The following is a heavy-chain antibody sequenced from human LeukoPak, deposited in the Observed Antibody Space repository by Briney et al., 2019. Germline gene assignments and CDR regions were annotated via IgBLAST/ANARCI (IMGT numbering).Heavy chain of an antibody. Sequence: GGSLRLSCAASGFTFSSYGMHWVRQAPGKGLEWVAFIRYDGSNKYYADSVKGRFTISRDNSKNTLYLQMNSLRAEDTAVYYCAKDKGWFGELSLFDYWGQGTLVTVSS. CDR2: IRYDGSNK. D-gene: IGHD3-10*01. CDR1: GFTFSSYG. J-gene: IGHJ4*02. CDR3: AKDKGWFGELSLFDY. V-gene: IGHV3-30*02.